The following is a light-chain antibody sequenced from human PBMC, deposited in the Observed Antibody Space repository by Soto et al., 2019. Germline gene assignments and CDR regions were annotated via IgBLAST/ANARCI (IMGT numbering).Light chain of an antibody. CDR1: QSISSW. V-gene: IGKV1-5*03. J-gene: IGKJ1*01. Sequence: IPLYNSPSTLHASVGDRVTITFRASQSISSWLAWYQQKPGKAPKLLIYKASSLESGVPSRFSGSGSGTEFTLTISSLQPDDFATYYCQQYNSYAWTFGQGTKVEI. CDR3: QQYNSYAWT. CDR2: KAS.